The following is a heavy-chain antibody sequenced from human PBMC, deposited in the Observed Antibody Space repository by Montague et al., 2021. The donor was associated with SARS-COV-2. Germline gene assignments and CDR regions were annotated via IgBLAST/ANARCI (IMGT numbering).Heavy chain of an antibody. V-gene: IGHV4-39*01. CDR2: INYSGAT. J-gene: IGHJ4*02. D-gene: IGHD4-23*01. CDR1: GGSISSSSYH. CDR3: ARLRYYGGNSGFQGLVDY. Sequence: SETLSLTCIVSGGSISSSSYHWAWINSPPGKGLGWIGIINYSGATSYNPSLKSRVTISVDTSKNQFSLKLSSVTAADTAVYYCARLRYYGGNSGFQGLVDYWGQGALVTVSS.